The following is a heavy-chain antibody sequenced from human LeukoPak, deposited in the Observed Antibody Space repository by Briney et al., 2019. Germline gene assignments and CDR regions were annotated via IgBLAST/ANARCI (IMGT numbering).Heavy chain of an antibody. D-gene: IGHD6-13*01. Sequence: PGGSLRLSCAASGFTFSSYSMNWVRQAPGKGLEWVSSTSSSSSYIYYADSVKGRFTISRDNAKNSLYLQMNSLRAEDTAVYYCAGFPSSWYFRHYYGMDVWGQGTTVTVSS. CDR2: TSSSSSYI. CDR1: GFTFSSYS. J-gene: IGHJ6*02. CDR3: AGFPSSWYFRHYYGMDV. V-gene: IGHV3-21*01.